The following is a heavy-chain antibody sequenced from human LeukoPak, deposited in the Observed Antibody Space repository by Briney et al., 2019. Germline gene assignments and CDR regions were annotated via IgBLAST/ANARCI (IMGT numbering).Heavy chain of an antibody. V-gene: IGHV3-7*01. D-gene: IGHD3-22*01. CDR1: GVTVSSSF. CDR2: IKQDGSAK. Sequence: TGGSLRLSCEASGVTVSSSFMSWVRQAPGKGLEWVANIKQDGSAKYYVDSLRGRFSISRDNAKNSLFLQMNSLSAEDTAVYYCARCPYDSTGYYSVPSHLDYWGQGTLVTVSS. J-gene: IGHJ4*02. CDR3: ARCPYDSTGYYSVPSHLDY.